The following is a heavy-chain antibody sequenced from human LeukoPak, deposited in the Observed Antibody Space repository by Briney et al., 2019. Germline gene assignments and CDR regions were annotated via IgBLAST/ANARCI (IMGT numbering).Heavy chain of an antibody. D-gene: IGHD6-19*01. CDR2: IYSGGST. V-gene: IGHV3-53*01. CDR1: GFAFSSSY. J-gene: IGHJ4*02. CDR3: ARIRSSGWVFDY. Sequence: GGSLRLSCAASGFAFSSSYMSWVPQAPGKGLEWVSVIYSGGSTYYADSVKGRFTISRDNSKNTLYLQMNSLRAEDTAVYYCARIRSSGWVFDYWGQGTLVTVSS.